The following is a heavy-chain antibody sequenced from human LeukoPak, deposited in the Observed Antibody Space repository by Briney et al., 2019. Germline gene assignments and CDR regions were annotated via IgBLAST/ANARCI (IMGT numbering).Heavy chain of an antibody. CDR3: ARERMVGAGIFHWFDP. CDR2: ISSSSSYI. V-gene: IGHV3-21*01. J-gene: IGHJ5*02. CDR1: GFTFSSYS. D-gene: IGHD1-26*01. Sequence: GGSLRLSCAASGFTFSSYSMNWVRQAPGKGLEWVSSISSSSSYIYYADSVKGRFTISRDNAKNSLYLQMNSLRAEDTAVYYCARERMVGAGIFHWFDPWGQGTLVTVSS.